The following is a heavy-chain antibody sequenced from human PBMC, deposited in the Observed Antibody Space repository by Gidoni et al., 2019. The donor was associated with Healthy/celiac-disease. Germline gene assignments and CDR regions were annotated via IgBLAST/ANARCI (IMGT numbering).Heavy chain of an antibody. CDR2: IKSKTDGGTT. CDR1: GSTYTNDW. D-gene: IGHD6-25*01. V-gene: IGHV3-15*01. J-gene: IGHJ3*02. Sequence: EVQLVESGGVSEKPGGSLRLSCAASGSTYTNDWMRWVRQAPGKGLEWVGRIKSKTDGGTTDYAAPVKGRFTISRDDSKNTLYLQMNSLKTEDTAVYYCTTAPIAAAETGAFDIWGQGTMVTVSS. CDR3: TTAPIAAAETGAFDI.